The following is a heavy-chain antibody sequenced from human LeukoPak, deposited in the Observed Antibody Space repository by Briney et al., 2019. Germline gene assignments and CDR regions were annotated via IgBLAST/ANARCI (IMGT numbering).Heavy chain of an antibody. Sequence: KPSETPSLTCPVSGAPPTNPTYFPWSWIPRPPRKGLGGIGSLYASGSAKLNPSLESRLSMSLDPSTSQFFLKLSSVTAEDSALYYCARFRSGGWYYFDSWGQGTLVTVSS. V-gene: IGHV4-61*01. D-gene: IGHD6-19*01. CDR3: ARFRSGGWYYFDS. CDR1: GAPPTNPTYF. CDR2: LYASGSA. J-gene: IGHJ4*02.